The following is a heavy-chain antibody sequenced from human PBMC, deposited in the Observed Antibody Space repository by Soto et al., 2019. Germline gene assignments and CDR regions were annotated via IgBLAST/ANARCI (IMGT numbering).Heavy chain of an antibody. J-gene: IGHJ4*02. D-gene: IGHD2-2*01. CDR1: GYNFNNYW. Sequence: EVQLVQSRAEVKKPGESLTISCRGSGYNFNNYWIDWVRQMPGKGLEWVGIICPGDSDTKYNPSLQGQGTLTVAKSINTAYLQGNSLMASDTAMYYCARGRHGSTNVCDGVDSGGQATVVTVSS. V-gene: IGHV5-51*03. CDR2: ICPGDSDT. CDR3: ARGRHGSTNVCDGVDS.